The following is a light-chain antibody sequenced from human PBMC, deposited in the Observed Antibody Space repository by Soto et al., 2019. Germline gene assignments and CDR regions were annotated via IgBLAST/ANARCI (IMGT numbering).Light chain of an antibody. V-gene: IGLV1-44*01. Sequence: QSVLTQPPSASGTPGQRVTISCSGSSSNIGSNTVSWYQQLPGTAPKLLIYSDNQRPSGVPDRFSGSKSGTSASLAISGLQSEDEADYYCAAWDDSLSGVLFGGGTQLTVL. CDR1: SSNIGSNT. CDR3: AAWDDSLSGVL. CDR2: SDN. J-gene: IGLJ2*01.